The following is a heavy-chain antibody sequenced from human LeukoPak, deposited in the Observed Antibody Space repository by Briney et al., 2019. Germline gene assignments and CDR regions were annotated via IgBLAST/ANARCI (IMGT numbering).Heavy chain of an antibody. D-gene: IGHD2-15*01. CDR2: ISYDGSNK. CDR1: GFTFSSYA. J-gene: IGHJ4*02. Sequence: PGGSLRLSCAASGFTFSSYAMHWVRQAPGKGLEWVAVISYDGSNKYYADSVKGRFTISRDNSKNTLYLQMNSLRAEDTAVYYCARGPVAASEDYWGQGTLVTVSS. CDR3: ARGPVAASEDY. V-gene: IGHV3-30-3*01.